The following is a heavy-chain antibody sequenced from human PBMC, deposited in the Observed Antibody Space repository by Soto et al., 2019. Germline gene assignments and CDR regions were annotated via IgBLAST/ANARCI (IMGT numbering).Heavy chain of an antibody. Sequence: EVQLVESGGDLVQPGGSLRLSCAASGFTFSSYWMHWVRQVPGKGLVWVSRINTDGDITHYEDSVKGRFTISRDNAKNTLYLQMHSLTADDTAVYSCARGTVAAPGSDCWGQGTLVTVSA. CDR2: INTDGDIT. CDR1: GFTFSSYW. J-gene: IGHJ4*02. V-gene: IGHV3-74*01. D-gene: IGHD6-13*01. CDR3: ARGTVAAPGSDC.